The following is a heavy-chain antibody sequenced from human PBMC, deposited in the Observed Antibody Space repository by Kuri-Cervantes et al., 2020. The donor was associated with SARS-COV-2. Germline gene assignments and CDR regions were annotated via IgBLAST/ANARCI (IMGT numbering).Heavy chain of an antibody. CDR2: IDTSGDT. D-gene: IGHD2-15*01. J-gene: IGHJ6*02. V-gene: IGHV4-61*02. CDR3: ARDNAVVAAAGNYSYYAMDD. CDR1: YY. Sequence: YYGSWVRQPGGKGLEWLGRIDTSGDTDYSPSLKSRVPISVDTPKNQFSRKLSSVTAAETALYFCARDNAVVAAAGNYSYYAMDDWGLGTTVTVSS.